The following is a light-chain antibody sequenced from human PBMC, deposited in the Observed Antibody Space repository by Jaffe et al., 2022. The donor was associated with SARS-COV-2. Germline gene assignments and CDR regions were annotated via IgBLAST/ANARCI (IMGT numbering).Light chain of an antibody. J-gene: IGKJ1*01. CDR1: QGISSY. Sequence: DIQLTQSPSFLSASVGDSVTITCRASQGISSYLAWYQQEPGKAPKLLIYSASTLQSGVPSRFSGSGSGTEFTLTISSLQPEDFATYYCQQLDNYPRTFGQGTKVEIK. CDR3: QQLDNYPRT. CDR2: SAS. V-gene: IGKV1-9*01.